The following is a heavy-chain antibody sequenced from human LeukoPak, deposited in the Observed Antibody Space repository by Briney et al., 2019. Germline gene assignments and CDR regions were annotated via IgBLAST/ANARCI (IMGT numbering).Heavy chain of an antibody. CDR1: GFTFSSYE. J-gene: IGHJ4*02. CDR3: ARDNYDSSGYYFD. CDR2: ISSSGSTT. D-gene: IGHD3-22*01. Sequence: GGSLRLSCAASGFTFSSYEMNWVRQAPGKGLEWVSYISSSGSTTHYADSVKGRFTISRDNAKKSLYLQMNSLRAEDTAVYYCARDNYDSSGYYFDWGQGALVTVSS. V-gene: IGHV3-48*03.